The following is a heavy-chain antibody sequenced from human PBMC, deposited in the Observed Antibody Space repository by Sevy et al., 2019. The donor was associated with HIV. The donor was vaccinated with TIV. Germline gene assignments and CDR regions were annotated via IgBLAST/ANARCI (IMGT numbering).Heavy chain of an antibody. Sequence: GGSLRLSCAASGFTFSSYWMSWVRQAPGKGLEWVANIKQDGREKYYVDSVKGRFTICRDNAKNSLYLQMNGLRAEDTAVYYCAREGGDYVWGSYGDYWGQGTLVTVSS. D-gene: IGHD3-16*01. J-gene: IGHJ4*02. CDR3: AREGGDYVWGSYGDY. V-gene: IGHV3-7*03. CDR1: GFTFSSYW. CDR2: IKQDGREK.